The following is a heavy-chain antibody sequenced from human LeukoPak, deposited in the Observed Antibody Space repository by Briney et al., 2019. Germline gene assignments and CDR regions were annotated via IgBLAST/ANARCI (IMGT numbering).Heavy chain of an antibody. CDR2: ISYDGSNK. V-gene: IGHV3-30*18. CDR3: AKDAVRGVIRPYYGMDV. Sequence: PGGSLRLSCAASGFTFSSYGMHWVRQAPGKGLEWVAVISYDGSNKYYADSVRGRFTISRDNSKNTLYLQMNSLRAEDTAVYYCAKDAVRGVIRPYYGMDVWGQGTTVTVSS. J-gene: IGHJ6*02. D-gene: IGHD3-10*01. CDR1: GFTFSSYG.